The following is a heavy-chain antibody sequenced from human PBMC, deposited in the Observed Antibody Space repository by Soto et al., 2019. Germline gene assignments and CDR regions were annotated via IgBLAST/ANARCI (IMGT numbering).Heavy chain of an antibody. Sequence: PSETLSLTCAVYGGSFSGYYWSWIRQPPGKGLEWIGEINHSGSTNYNPSLKSRVTISVDTSKNQFSLKLSSVTAADTAVYYCARGRTIFGVVRGDVWGQGTTVTVSS. CDR1: GGSFSGYY. V-gene: IGHV4-34*01. D-gene: IGHD3-3*01. J-gene: IGHJ6*02. CDR3: ARGRTIFGVVRGDV. CDR2: INHSGST.